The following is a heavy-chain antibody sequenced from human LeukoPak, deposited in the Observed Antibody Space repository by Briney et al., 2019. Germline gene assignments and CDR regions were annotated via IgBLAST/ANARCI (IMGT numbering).Heavy chain of an antibody. V-gene: IGHV4-59*11. CDR1: GGSISRHY. Sequence: PSETLSLTCTVSGGSISRHYWSWIRQPPGKGLEWIGYIYYSGSTNYNPSLKSRVTISVDTSKNQFSLKLSSVTAADTAVYYCARGKYSSSSGPPRLNYYFDYWGQGTLVTVSS. D-gene: IGHD6-6*01. J-gene: IGHJ4*02. CDR2: IYYSGST. CDR3: ARGKYSSSSGPPRLNYYFDY.